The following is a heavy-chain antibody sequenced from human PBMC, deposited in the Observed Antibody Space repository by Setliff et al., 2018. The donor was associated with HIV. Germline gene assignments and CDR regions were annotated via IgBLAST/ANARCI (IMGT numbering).Heavy chain of an antibody. CDR3: ARGGRTYYYGSGKAYGMDV. CDR2: IYYTGST. CDR1: GGSMSSYY. J-gene: IGHJ6*02. Sequence: SETLSLTCTVSGGSMSSYYWTWIRQPPGKGLEWIGNIYYTGSTNYNPSLKSRVTISVDTSKNQFSLKLSSVTAADTAVYYCARGGRTYYYGSGKAYGMDVWGQGTTVTVSS. D-gene: IGHD3-10*01. V-gene: IGHV4-59*12.